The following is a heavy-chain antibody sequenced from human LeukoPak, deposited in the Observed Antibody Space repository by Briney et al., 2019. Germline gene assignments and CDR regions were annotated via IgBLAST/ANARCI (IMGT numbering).Heavy chain of an antibody. Sequence: GASLRLSCAASGFTFSSYAMTWVRQAPGKGLEWVSIIYSGGSTYYADSVKGQFTISRDNSKNTLYLQMDSLRAEDTAVYYCARANSGSHSYFQHWGQGTLVTVSS. J-gene: IGHJ1*01. V-gene: IGHV3-23*03. CDR3: ARANSGSHSYFQH. CDR1: GFTFSSYA. D-gene: IGHD1-26*01. CDR2: IYSGGST.